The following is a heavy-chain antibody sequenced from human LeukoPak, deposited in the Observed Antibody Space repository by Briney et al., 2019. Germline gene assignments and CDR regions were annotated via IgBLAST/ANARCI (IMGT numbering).Heavy chain of an antibody. CDR1: GFTFSSYG. D-gene: IGHD3-16*01. V-gene: IGHV3-30*18. CDR2: ISYDGGNK. Sequence: PGRSLRLSCAASGFTFSSYGMHWVRQAPGKGLEWVAVISYDGGNKYYADSVKGRFTISRDNSKNTLYLQMNSLRAEDTAVYYCAKGLIMITFGGASPDYGGQGTLVTVSS. J-gene: IGHJ4*02. CDR3: AKGLIMITFGGASPDY.